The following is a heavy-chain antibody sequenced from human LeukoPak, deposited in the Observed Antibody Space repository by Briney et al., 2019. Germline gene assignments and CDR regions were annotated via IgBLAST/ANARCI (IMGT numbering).Heavy chain of an antibody. V-gene: IGHV1-69*05. CDR3: ARGSSYYFWSGYFVY. Sequence: SXKVSCKSSGGSFSSYAISWVRQAPGRGLEWMGGIIPIFGTANYAQKFQGRVTITTDESTSTAYMELSSLRSEDTAVYYCARGSSYYFWSGYFVYWGQGTLVTVSS. D-gene: IGHD3-3*01. CDR1: GGSFSSYA. J-gene: IGHJ4*02. CDR2: IIPIFGTA.